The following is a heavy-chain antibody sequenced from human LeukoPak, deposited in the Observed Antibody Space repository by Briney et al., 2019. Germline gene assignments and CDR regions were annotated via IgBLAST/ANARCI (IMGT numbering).Heavy chain of an antibody. V-gene: IGHV4-39*01. J-gene: IGHJ4*02. CDR1: GGSISSSSYY. D-gene: IGHD3-22*01. CDR2: IYYSGST. Sequence: SETLSLTCTVSGGSISSSSYYWGWIRQPPGKGLEWIGTIYYSGSTYYNPSHKSRVTISVDTSKNQFSLKLSSVTAADTAVYYCARRPLNYYDSSGYLLTFFDYWGQGTLVTVSS. CDR3: ARRPLNYYDSSGYLLTFFDY.